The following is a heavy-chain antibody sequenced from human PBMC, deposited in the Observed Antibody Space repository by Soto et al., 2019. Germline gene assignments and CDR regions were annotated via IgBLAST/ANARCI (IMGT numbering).Heavy chain of an antibody. CDR3: GRDPELWDENVATRPSTYYYGMDV. J-gene: IGHJ6*02. D-gene: IGHD5-18*01. V-gene: IGHV3-11*01. CDR2: ISRSGTTI. Sequence: QMQLVESGGGLVEPGGSLRLSCEASGFTFSHHYMSWIRQAPGKGLEWVSYISRSGTTIYYADSVRGRFTISRDNSKNSLYLQMDGLRAEDTAMYYCGRDPELWDENVATRPSTYYYGMDVWGQGTTVTVSS. CDR1: GFTFSHHY.